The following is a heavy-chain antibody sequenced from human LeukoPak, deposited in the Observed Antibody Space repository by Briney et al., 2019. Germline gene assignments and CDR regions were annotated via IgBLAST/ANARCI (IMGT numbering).Heavy chain of an antibody. CDR2: ISSSGGST. D-gene: IGHD1-26*01. V-gene: IGHV3-64D*09. CDR3: VKERSGGFFDY. J-gene: IGHJ4*02. Sequence: GGSLRLSCSASGFTFSSYAMHWVRHPPAQGQEYVSAISSSGGSTYYADIVKGRFTISRDNSKNTLYLQMSSLRPEDTAVYFCVKERSGGFFDYWGQGTLVTVSS. CDR1: GFTFSSYA.